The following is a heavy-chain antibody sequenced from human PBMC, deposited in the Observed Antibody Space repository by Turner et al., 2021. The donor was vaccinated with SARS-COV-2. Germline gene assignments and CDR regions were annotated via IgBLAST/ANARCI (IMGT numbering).Heavy chain of an antibody. CDR3: AREREDCSSTSCYEAN. D-gene: IGHD2-2*01. V-gene: IGHV3-30-3*01. CDR2: ISYDGSNK. CDR1: GFPFSSYA. J-gene: IGHJ4*02. Sequence: QVQLVESGGGVVQPGRSLGLSCAASGFPFSSYAMHWVRQAPGKGLEWVAGISYDGSNKYYADSVKGRFTISRDNSKNTLYLQMNSLRAEDMAVYYCAREREDCSSTSCYEANWGQGTLVTVSS.